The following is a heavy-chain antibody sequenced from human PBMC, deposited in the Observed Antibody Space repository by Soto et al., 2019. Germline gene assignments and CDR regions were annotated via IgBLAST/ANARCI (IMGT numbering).Heavy chain of an antibody. CDR3: ARGNNGMDV. Sequence: EVQLVESGGGLVQPGGSLRLSCAASGFTFSNYWMHWVRQAPGKGLVWVSRIKSDGSSTNYADSVQGRFTSSRDNAKNTLYLQLNSLRVEDTAVYYCARGNNGMDVWGQGTTVTVSS. V-gene: IGHV3-74*01. CDR2: IKSDGSST. J-gene: IGHJ6*02. CDR1: GFTFSNYW.